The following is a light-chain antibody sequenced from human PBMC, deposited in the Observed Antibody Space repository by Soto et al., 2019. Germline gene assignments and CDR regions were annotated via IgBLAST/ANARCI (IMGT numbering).Light chain of an antibody. V-gene: IGLV2-14*03. Sequence: QSVLTQPSSMSGSPGQSITISCTGTTSDIGAYEHVSWYQQRPGRAPKVLIYDVRIRPSEVSNRFSGSKSGDTASLTISGLQAGDEAVYYCASKTTSSTVLFGGGTKLTVL. J-gene: IGLJ3*02. CDR2: DVR. CDR3: ASKTTSSTVL. CDR1: TSDIGAYEH.